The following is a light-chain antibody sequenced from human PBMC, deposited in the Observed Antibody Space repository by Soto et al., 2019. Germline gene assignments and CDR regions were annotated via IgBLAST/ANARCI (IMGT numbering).Light chain of an antibody. J-gene: IGKJ1*01. CDR1: QSISSY. Sequence: DIQMTQSPSSLSASVGDRFTITCRASQSISSYLNWYQQKPGKAPELLIYGASTLQSGVPSRFSGSGSGTAFTLTISSLQIEDFATYFCQQAYSSPWPFGQGTRVEIK. CDR3: QQAYSSPWP. CDR2: GAS. V-gene: IGKV1-39*01.